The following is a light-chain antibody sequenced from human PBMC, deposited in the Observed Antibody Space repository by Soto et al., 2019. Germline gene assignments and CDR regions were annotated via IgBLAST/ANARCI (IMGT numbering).Light chain of an antibody. CDR2: EVS. J-gene: IGLJ1*01. CDR1: SSCFDTYNS. V-gene: IGLV2-14*01. CDR3: SAYARGPLFG. Sequence: QSALAQPASVSGSPGQSITVSCTGTSSCFDTYNSVSWYQQHPGKAPRLIIYEVSNRPSGVSNRFSGSKSGNTASLTISGLQAEDEAEYYCSAYARGPLFGFGSGTKVTVL.